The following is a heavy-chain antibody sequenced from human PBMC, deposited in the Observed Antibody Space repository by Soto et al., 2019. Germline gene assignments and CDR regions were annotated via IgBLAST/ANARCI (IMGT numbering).Heavy chain of an antibody. CDR2: INHSGST. V-gene: IGHV4-34*01. D-gene: IGHD6-13*01. CDR1: GGSFSGYY. CDR3: ARTYSSSWYVRDYYYYYGMDV. J-gene: IGHJ6*02. Sequence: QVQLQQWGAGLLKPSETLSLTCAVYGGSFSGYYWSWIRQPPGKGLEWIGEINHSGSTNYNPSLKSRVTISVDPSKNQFSLKLSSVTAADTAVYYCARTYSSSWYVRDYYYYYGMDVWGQGTTVTVSS.